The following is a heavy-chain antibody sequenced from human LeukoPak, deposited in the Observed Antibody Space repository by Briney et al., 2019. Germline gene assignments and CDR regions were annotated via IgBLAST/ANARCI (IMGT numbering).Heavy chain of an antibody. CDR1: GGSISSYY. V-gene: IGHV4-59*01. CDR3: ATSYYYDSSDYYRIDY. Sequence: SETLSLTCTVSGGSISSYYWSWIRQPPGKGLEWIGYIYYSGSTNYNPSLKSRVTISVDTSKNQFSLKLSSVTAADTAVYYCATSYYYDSSDYYRIDYWGQGTLVTVSS. J-gene: IGHJ4*02. CDR2: IYYSGST. D-gene: IGHD3-22*01.